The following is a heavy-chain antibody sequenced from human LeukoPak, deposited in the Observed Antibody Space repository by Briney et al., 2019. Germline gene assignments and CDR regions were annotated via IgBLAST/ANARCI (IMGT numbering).Heavy chain of an antibody. Sequence: PGGSLRLSCAASGFTFSSYEMNWVRQAPGKGLEWVSYISSSGSTIYYADSVKGRFTISRDKDKNSLYLQMNSLRAEDTAVYYCARDLTMIVVVPVGYWGQGTLVTVSS. CDR1: GFTFSSYE. CDR2: ISSSGSTI. J-gene: IGHJ4*02. CDR3: ARDLTMIVVVPVGY. D-gene: IGHD3-22*01. V-gene: IGHV3-48*03.